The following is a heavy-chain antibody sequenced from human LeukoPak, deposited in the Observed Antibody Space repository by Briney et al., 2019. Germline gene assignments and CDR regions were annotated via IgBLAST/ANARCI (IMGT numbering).Heavy chain of an antibody. CDR1: GGSFSGYY. D-gene: IGHD3-22*01. J-gene: IGHJ4*02. CDR3: AREPVPYYYDSSGYYLDY. Sequence: SETLSLTCAVYGGSFSGYYWSWIRQPAGKGLEWIGRIYTSGSTNYNPSLKSRVTMSVDTSKNQFSLKLSSVTAADTAVYYCAREPVPYYYDSSGYYLDYWGQGTLVTVSS. CDR2: IYTSGST. V-gene: IGHV4-4*07.